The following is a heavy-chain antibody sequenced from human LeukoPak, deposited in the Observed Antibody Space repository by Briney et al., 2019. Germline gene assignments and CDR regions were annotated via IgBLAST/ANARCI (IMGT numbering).Heavy chain of an antibody. D-gene: IGHD6-13*01. V-gene: IGHV3-53*01. CDR2: LYSGGST. J-gene: IGHJ6*02. CDR3: ARDRVPSSSWWEDYYYGMNV. Sequence: GGSLRLSCAASGFTVSSNYMSWVRQAPGKGLEWVSVLYSGGSTYYADSVKGRFTISRDNSKNTLYLQMNSLRAEDTAVYYCARDRVPSSSWWEDYYYGMNVWGQGTTVTVSS. CDR1: GFTVSSNY.